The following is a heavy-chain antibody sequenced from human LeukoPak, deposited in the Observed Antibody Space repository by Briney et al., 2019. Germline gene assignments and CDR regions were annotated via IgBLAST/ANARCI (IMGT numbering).Heavy chain of an antibody. D-gene: IGHD3-22*01. CDR3: ARGPLYYYDSSGYQNYFDY. Sequence: ASVKVSCKASGYTFTSYYMHWVRQAPGQGLEWMGIINPSGGSTSYAQKFQGRVTMTRDTSTSTVYMELSSLRSEDTAVYYCARGPLYYYDSSGYQNYFDYWGQGTLVTVSS. CDR1: GYTFTSYY. CDR2: INPSGGST. V-gene: IGHV1-46*01. J-gene: IGHJ4*02.